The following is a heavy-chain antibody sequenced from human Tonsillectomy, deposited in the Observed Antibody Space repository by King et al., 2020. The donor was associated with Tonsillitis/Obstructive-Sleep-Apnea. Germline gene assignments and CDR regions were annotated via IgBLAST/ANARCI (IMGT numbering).Heavy chain of an antibody. CDR3: ARGPHYDYMDV. V-gene: IGHV4-59*01. J-gene: IGHJ6*03. Sequence: QLQESGPGLVKPSETLSLTCTVSGGSISSYYWSWIRQPPGKGLEWIGYIYYSGSTNYNPSLKSRVTISVDTSKNQFSLKLSSVTAADTAVYYCARGPHYDYMDVWGKGTTVTVSS. CDR2: IYYSGST. CDR1: GGSISSYY.